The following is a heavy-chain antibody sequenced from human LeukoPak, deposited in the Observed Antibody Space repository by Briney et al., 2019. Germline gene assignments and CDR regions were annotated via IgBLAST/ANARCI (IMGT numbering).Heavy chain of an antibody. V-gene: IGHV1-69*13. CDR3: ARGFRDSSGRKPDY. Sequence: GASVKVSCKASGGTFSSYAISWVRQAPGQGLEWMGGIIPIFGTANYAQKFQGRVTITADESTSTAYMELSSLRSEDMAVYYCARGFRDSSGRKPDYWGQGTLVTVSS. CDR2: IIPIFGTA. CDR1: GGTFSSYA. D-gene: IGHD3-22*01. J-gene: IGHJ4*02.